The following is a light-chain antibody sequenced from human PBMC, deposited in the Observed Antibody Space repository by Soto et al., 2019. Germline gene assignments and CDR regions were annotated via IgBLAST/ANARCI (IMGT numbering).Light chain of an antibody. V-gene: IGLV3-21*02. Sequence: SYALTQAPSMSVAPGQTSTITCGGNDIEGRVVHWYQQEPGQAPVLVVFDDSVRPSGIPERFSGASSGNTATLTITRVEAGDEADYYCQVWDTSPDHVIFGGGTK. J-gene: IGLJ2*01. CDR2: DDS. CDR1: DIEGRV. CDR3: QVWDTSPDHVI.